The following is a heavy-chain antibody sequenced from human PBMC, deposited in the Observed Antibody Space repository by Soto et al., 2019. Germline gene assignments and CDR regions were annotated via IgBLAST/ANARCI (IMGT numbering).Heavy chain of an antibody. Sequence: QVQLVESGGGVVQPGRSLRLSCAASGFTFRESGMFWVRQVPGKGLEWVAVITYDGSNAYYQDSVKGRFTISRDNSKGRVNLQMNSLRAEDTAVYYCAKDGGHYPCVSFFMDVWGKGTTVTVSS. CDR1: GFTFRESG. V-gene: IGHV3-30*18. CDR3: AKDGGHYPCVSFFMDV. D-gene: IGHD4-17*01. J-gene: IGHJ6*03. CDR2: ITYDGSNA.